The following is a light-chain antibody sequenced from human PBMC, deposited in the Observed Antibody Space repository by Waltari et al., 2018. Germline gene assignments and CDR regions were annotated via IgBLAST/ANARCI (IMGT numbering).Light chain of an antibody. CDR3: CSYAGSATPYV. CDR2: EVT. V-gene: IGLV2-23*02. Sequence: QSARSQPTPVSGSPGQSHTISCKGNSREVGQYNLVSYYHQHPVKALKLMILEVTKRPSGVSNRSSGSTSGNTATLTIAGLQAEDEADYYCCSYAGSATPYVFGTGTKVTVL. J-gene: IGLJ1*01. CDR1: SREVGQYNL.